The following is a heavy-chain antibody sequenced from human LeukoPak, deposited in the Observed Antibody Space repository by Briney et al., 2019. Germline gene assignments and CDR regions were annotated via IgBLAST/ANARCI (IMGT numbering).Heavy chain of an antibody. D-gene: IGHD3-22*01. CDR1: GHSLNRTFYF. CDR2: IYYPGST. V-gene: IGHV4-39*01. CDR3: ARRQITMNAFDI. J-gene: IGHJ3*02. Sequence: SDTLSLPCTLSGHSLNRTFYFWVWLRHPPEKPLEWIGNIYYPGSTYYNPSLKSRVTISVDTSKNQFSLKLSSVTAADTAVYYCARRQITMNAFDIWGQGTMVTVSS.